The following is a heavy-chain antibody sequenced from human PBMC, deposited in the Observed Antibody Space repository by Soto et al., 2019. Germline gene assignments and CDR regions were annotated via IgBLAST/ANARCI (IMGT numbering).Heavy chain of an antibody. D-gene: IGHD3-22*01. CDR3: ARVIPVRVTMIRKVQSGMDV. J-gene: IGHJ6*02. CDR1: GFTFSSYS. V-gene: IGHV3-21*01. CDR2: ISSSSSYI. Sequence: PGGSLRLSCAASGFTFSSYSMNWVRQAPGKGLEWVSSISSSSSYIYYADSVKGRFTISRDNAKNSLYLQMNSLRAEDTAVYYCARVIPVRVTMIRKVQSGMDVWGQGTTVTVSS.